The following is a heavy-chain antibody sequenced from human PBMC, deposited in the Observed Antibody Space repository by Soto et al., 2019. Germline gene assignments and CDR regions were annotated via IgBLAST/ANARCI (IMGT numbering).Heavy chain of an antibody. CDR2: ISAYNGNT. D-gene: IGHD6-19*01. CDR3: ARDVVAGRYYYYYYMDV. CDR1: GYTFTSYG. J-gene: IGHJ6*03. Sequence: VQLVQSGAEVKQPVASVKVSCKASGYTFTSYGISWVRQAPGQGLEWMGWISAYNGNTNYAQQLQGRVTMTTDASTRTADMELRSLRSDDTAVYYCARDVVAGRYYYYYYMDVWGKGTTVTVSS. V-gene: IGHV1-18*01.